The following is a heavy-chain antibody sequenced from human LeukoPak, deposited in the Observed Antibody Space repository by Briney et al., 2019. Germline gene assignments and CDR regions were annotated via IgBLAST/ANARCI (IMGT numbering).Heavy chain of an antibody. J-gene: IGHJ5*02. CDR3: ARHPIAAGGAYNWFDP. D-gene: IGHD6-13*01. CDR1: GYRFTSHW. CDR2: IYPRDSNT. Sequence: GESLKISCKASGYRFTSHWIAWVRQMPGKGLEWMGIIYPRDSNTINSPSFQGQVTISDDTSINTAYLQWISLKASDTAMYYCARHPIAAGGAYNWFDPWGQGTLVTVSS. V-gene: IGHV5-51*01.